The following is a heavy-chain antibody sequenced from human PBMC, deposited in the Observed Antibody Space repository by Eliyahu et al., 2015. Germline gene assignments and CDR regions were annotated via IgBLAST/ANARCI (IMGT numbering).Heavy chain of an antibody. J-gene: IGHJ4*02. D-gene: IGHD2-15*01. CDR3: ARDICSGASCFFGY. CDR1: XIXFSSYW. CDR2: INSDASGT. V-gene: IGHV3-74*01. Sequence: EVQLVESGGGLVQPGGSLRLSCAASXIXFSSYWMHWVRQAPGKGLVWVSRINSDASGTNYAVSVKGRFTISRDNAKNMLYLQMNSLRVDDTAVYYCARDICSGASCFFGYWGQGTLVTVSS.